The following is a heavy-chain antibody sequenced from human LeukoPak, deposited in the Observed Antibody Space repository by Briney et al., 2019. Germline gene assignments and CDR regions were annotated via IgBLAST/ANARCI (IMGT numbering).Heavy chain of an antibody. Sequence: GGSLRLSCAASGFTFSSYWMSWVRQAPGKGLEWVANIKQDGSEKYYVDSVKGRFTISRDNAKNSLYLQMNSLRAEDTAVYYCARPGSGSYWAFDYWGQGTLVTVSS. J-gene: IGHJ4*02. D-gene: IGHD3-10*01. CDR1: GFTFSSYW. CDR2: IKQDGSEK. V-gene: IGHV3-7*03. CDR3: ARPGSGSYWAFDY.